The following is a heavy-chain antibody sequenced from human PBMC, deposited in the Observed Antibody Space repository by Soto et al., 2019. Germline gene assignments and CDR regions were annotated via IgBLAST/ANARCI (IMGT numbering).Heavy chain of an antibody. V-gene: IGHV1-8*01. J-gene: IGHJ4*02. Sequence: ASXKVSCKASGYTFTSYDINWVRQATGQGLEWMGWMNPNSGNTGYAQKFQGRVTMTRNTSISTAYMELSSLRSEDTAVYYCARALRYFDWLGGVLGVDYWGQGTLVTVSS. CDR3: ARALRYFDWLGGVLGVDY. CDR2: MNPNSGNT. CDR1: GYTFTSYD. D-gene: IGHD3-9*01.